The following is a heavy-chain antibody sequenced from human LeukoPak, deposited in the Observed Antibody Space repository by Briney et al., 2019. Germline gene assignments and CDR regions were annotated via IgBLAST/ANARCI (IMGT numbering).Heavy chain of an antibody. Sequence: GASVTVSYTASGYTFTVYYMHWVRQAPGQGREGMGWINPNSGGTNYAQKVQGRVTITRDRAISTAYMELSRLRAHDTAVYYCARVSIAAPYYYYYMDVWGKGTTVTISS. CDR1: GYTFTVYY. J-gene: IGHJ6*03. CDR2: INPNSGGT. D-gene: IGHD6-6*01. V-gene: IGHV1-2*02. CDR3: ARVSIAAPYYYYYMDV.